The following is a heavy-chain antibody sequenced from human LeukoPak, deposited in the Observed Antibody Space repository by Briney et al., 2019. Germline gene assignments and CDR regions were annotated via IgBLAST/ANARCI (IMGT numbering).Heavy chain of an antibody. CDR2: IRYDGSNK. Sequence: PGGSLRLSCAASGFTFSSYGMHWVRQAPGMGLEWVAFIRYDGSNKYYADSVEGRFTISRDNSKNTLYLQMNSLRAEDTAVYYCAIIGVVAAKVGFDYWGQGTLVTVSS. CDR1: GFTFSSYG. J-gene: IGHJ4*02. V-gene: IGHV3-30*02. CDR3: AIIGVVAAKVGFDY. D-gene: IGHD2-15*01.